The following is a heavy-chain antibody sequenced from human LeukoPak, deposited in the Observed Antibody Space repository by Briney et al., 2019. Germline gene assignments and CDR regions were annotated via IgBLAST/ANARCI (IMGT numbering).Heavy chain of an antibody. D-gene: IGHD3-22*01. J-gene: IGHJ4*02. V-gene: IGHV3-7*03. CDR1: GFLFSNSW. CDR2: INLGGSER. CDR3: ARDRGYSSFDY. Sequence: PGGSLRLSCEASGFLFSNSWMSWVRQAPGKGLEWVANINLGGSERNYVDSVKGRLTISRDNAKDSLYLQMNGLRAEDTAVYFCARDRGYSSFDYWGQGTLVTVSS.